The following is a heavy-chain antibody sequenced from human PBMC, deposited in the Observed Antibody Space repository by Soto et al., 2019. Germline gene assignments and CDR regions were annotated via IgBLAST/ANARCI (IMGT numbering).Heavy chain of an antibody. CDR3: ARDRRLITMVRGVSLWFDP. V-gene: IGHV4-34*01. D-gene: IGHD3-10*01. J-gene: IGHJ5*02. Sequence: QVQLQQWGAGLLKPSETLSLTCAGYGGSFSGYYWSWILQPPGKGLEWIGEINHSGSTNYNPSLKSRVTITVDTSKNQFSLTLSSVTAADTAVYYCARDRRLITMVRGVSLWFDPWGQGTLVTVSS. CDR1: GGSFSGYY. CDR2: INHSGST.